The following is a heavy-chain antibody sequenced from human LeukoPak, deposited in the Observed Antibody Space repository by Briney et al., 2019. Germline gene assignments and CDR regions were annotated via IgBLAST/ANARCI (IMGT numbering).Heavy chain of an antibody. CDR1: RFTLSSYA. CDR3: ARDKVIAVAGTPDYYYYGMDV. D-gene: IGHD6-19*01. CDR2: ISYDGSNK. J-gene: IGHJ6*01. Sequence: PGRSLRLSCVASRFTLSSYAMHWVRPAPGKGLEWVAVISYDGSNKYYADSVKGRFTISRDNSKNTLYLQMNSVRAEDTAVYYCARDKVIAVAGTPDYYYYGMDVWGQGTTVTVSS. V-gene: IGHV3-30-3*01.